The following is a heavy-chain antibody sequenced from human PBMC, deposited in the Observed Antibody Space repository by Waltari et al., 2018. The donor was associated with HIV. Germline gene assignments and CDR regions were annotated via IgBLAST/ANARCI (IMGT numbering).Heavy chain of an antibody. CDR1: GSTFIGFD. CDR3: AKEGATLTTSAYFYYYGMDV. J-gene: IGHJ6*02. Sequence: QLQLVELGGGVVQLGGSLRPPCQAFGSTFIGFDLHWVRQPPGKGLEWVSFMRYYGTNKYYADSVKGRFTISRDNSKNSLYLQMNSLRAEDTALYYCAKEGATLTTSAYFYYYGMDVWGQGTTVTVSS. CDR2: MRYYGTNK. V-gene: IGHV3-30*02. D-gene: IGHD4-4*01.